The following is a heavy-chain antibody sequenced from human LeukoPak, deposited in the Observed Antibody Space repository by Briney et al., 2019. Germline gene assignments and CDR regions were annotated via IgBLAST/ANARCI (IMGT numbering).Heavy chain of an antibody. CDR1: GFTVSGNY. J-gene: IGHJ5*01. Sequence: GGSLRLSCAVSGFTVSGNYMSWVRQAPGKGVEWVAYISGSGHDINYSDSVKGRFTISRDNAKNSLYLQMSSLRVEDTAVYYCTRDPRHFDSCGQGTLVTVSS. D-gene: IGHD6-6*01. V-gene: IGHV3-11*04. CDR2: ISGSGHDI. CDR3: TRDPRHFDS.